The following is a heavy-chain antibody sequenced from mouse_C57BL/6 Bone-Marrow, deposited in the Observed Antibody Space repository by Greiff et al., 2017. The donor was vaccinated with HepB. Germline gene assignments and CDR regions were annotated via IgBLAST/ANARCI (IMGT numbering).Heavy chain of an antibody. CDR1: GYSFTDYN. J-gene: IGHJ4*01. V-gene: IGHV1-39*01. CDR2: INPNYGTT. Sequence: EVQLVESGPELVKPGASVKISCKASGYSFTDYNMNWVKQSNGKSLEWIGVINPNYGTTSYNQKFKGKATLTVDQSSSTAYMQLNSLTSEDSAVYYCARERNYYGSPFMDYWGQGTSVTVSS. CDR3: ARERNYYGSPFMDY. D-gene: IGHD1-1*01.